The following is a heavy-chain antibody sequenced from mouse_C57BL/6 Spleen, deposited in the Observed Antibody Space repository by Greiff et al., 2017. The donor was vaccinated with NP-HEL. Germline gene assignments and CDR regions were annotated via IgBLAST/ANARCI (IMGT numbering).Heavy chain of an antibody. CDR1: GYTFTDYN. D-gene: IGHD2-1*01. J-gene: IGHJ2*01. CDR2: INPNNGGT. CDR3: ARSYYGNYVDY. V-gene: IGHV1-22*01. Sequence: EVQLQESGPELVKPGASVKMSCKASGYTFTDYNMHWVKQSHGKSLEWIGYINPNNGGTSYNQKFKGKATLTVNKSSSTAYMELRSLTSEDSAVYYCARSYYGNYVDYWGQGTTLTVSS.